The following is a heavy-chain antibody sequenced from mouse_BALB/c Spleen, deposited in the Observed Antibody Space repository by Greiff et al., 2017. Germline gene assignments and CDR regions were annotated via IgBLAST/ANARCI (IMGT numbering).Heavy chain of an antibody. CDR2: IWAGGST. V-gene: IGHV2-9*02. Sequence: VQVVESGPGLVAPSQSLSITCTVSGFSLTRYGVHWVRQPPGKGLAWLGVIWAGGSTNYNSALMSRLSLSKDNSKSQVFLKMNSLQTDDTAMYYCAREDRAWFAYWGQGTLVTVSA. CDR1: GFSLTRYG. J-gene: IGHJ3*01. CDR3: AREDRAWFAY.